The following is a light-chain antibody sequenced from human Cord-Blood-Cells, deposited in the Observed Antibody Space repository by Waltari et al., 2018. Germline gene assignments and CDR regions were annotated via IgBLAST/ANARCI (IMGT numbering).Light chain of an antibody. CDR2: GAS. V-gene: IGKV3-15*01. Sequence: DIVMTPSPATLSVSTGERATLPCRASQSVSSNLAWYQQKPGQAPRLLIYGASTRATGIPARFSGSGSGTEFTLTISSLQSEDFAVYYCQQYNNWPPWTFGQGTKVEIK. CDR3: QQYNNWPPWT. J-gene: IGKJ1*01. CDR1: QSVSSN.